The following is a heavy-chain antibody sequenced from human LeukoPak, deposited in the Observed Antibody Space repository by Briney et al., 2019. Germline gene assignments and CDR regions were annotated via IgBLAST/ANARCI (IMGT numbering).Heavy chain of an antibody. CDR2: IYYSGST. J-gene: IGHJ4*02. V-gene: IGHV4-59*01. D-gene: IGHD1-26*01. Sequence: SETLSLTCTVSGGSISSYYWSWIRQPPGKGLEWIGYIYYSGSTNYNPSLKSRVTISVDTSKNQFSLKLSSVTAADTAVYYCARGQSPYGSYRYYFDYWGQGTLVTVSS. CDR3: ARGQSPYGSYRYYFDY. CDR1: GGSISSYY.